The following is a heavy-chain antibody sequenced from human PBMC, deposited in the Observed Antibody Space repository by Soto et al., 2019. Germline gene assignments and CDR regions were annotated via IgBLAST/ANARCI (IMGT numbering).Heavy chain of an antibody. CDR3: ARDQRGYSGFEEWYYGMDV. Sequence: SETLSLTCTVSGGSISSSDYYWSWIRQPPGKGLEWIGYIYYSGSTYYNPSLKSRITISVDSSKNQFSLKLSPVTAADTAVYYCARDQRGYSGFEEWYYGMDVWGQGTTVTVSS. CDR1: GGSISSSDYY. CDR2: IYYSGST. V-gene: IGHV4-30-4*01. D-gene: IGHD5-12*01. J-gene: IGHJ6*02.